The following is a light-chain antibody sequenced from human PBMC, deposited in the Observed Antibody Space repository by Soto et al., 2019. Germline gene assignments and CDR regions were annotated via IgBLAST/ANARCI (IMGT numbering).Light chain of an antibody. CDR2: GAS. CDR1: QSVSINS. Sequence: VLTQSPDTLPLSPGERATLSCRASQSVSINSLVWYQQKPGPAPRLLIYGASNRATGIPARFSASGSGTDFTLTISRLEPEDFAMYYCQQYSSSWYTFGQGTKVEVK. CDR3: QQYSSSWYT. J-gene: IGKJ2*01. V-gene: IGKV3-20*01.